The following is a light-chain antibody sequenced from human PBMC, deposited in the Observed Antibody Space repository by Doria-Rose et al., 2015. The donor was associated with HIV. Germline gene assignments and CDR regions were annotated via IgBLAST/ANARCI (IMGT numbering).Light chain of an antibody. V-gene: IGLV2-14*03. CDR2: DVN. Sequence: SALTQPASVSGSPGQSITISCTGTTSDIGGYNYVSWYQQHPGEAPKLMIYDVNERPSGVSERFSGSKSGNTASLTISGLQAEDEADYYCSSYTSSTTLIFGGGTKLTVL. CDR1: TSDIGGYNY. J-gene: IGLJ2*01. CDR3: SSYTSSTTLI.